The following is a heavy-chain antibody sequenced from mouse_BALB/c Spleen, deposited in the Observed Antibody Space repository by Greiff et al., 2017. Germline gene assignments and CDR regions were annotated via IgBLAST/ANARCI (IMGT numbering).Heavy chain of an antibody. J-gene: IGHJ4*01. CDR3: TRGGGYPYAMDY. Sequence: LQQPGSELVRPGASVKLSCKASGYTFTSYWMHWVKQRPGQGLEWIGNIYPGSGSTNYDEKFKSKATLTVDTSSSTAYMQLSSLTSEDSAVYYCTRGGGYPYAMDYWGQGTSVTVSS. CDR2: IYPGSGST. V-gene: IGHV1S22*01. CDR1: GYTFTSYW. D-gene: IGHD2-2*01.